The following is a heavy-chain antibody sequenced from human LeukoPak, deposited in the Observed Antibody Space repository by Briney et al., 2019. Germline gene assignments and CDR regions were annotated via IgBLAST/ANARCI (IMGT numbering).Heavy chain of an antibody. CDR3: VRHTPISRAREYFQH. J-gene: IGHJ1*01. D-gene: IGHD3-9*01. Sequence: SETLSLTCTVSGGSISSSSYYWGWIRQPPGKGLEWIGSIYYSGSTYYNPSLKSRVTISVDTSKNQFSLKLSSVTAADTAVYYCVRHTPISRAREYFQHWGQGTLVTVSS. CDR1: GGSISSSSYY. CDR2: IYYSGST. V-gene: IGHV4-39*01.